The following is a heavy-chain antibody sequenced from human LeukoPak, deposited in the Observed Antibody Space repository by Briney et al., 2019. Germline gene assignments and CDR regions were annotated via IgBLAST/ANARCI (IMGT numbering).Heavy chain of an antibody. CDR1: GFTFTSYF. Sequence: RASVKVSCKASGFTFTSYFVNCAARSPGPGVEWMGLINPTGGSTGYAQKFQGRVTMTRDMSTSTDYMELSSLRSEDTAIYYCARDNSVGDNAWWFDPWGQGTLVTVSS. CDR2: INPTGGST. V-gene: IGHV1-46*01. CDR3: ARDNSVGDNAWWFDP. J-gene: IGHJ5*02. D-gene: IGHD1-26*01.